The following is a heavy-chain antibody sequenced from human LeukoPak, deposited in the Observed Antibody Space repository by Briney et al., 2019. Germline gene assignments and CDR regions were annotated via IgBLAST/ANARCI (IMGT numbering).Heavy chain of an antibody. D-gene: IGHD2-15*01. V-gene: IGHV4-30-2*01. CDR3: ARGGWWQAYFDY. CDR2: IYHSGST. CDR1: GGSISGGGYS. J-gene: IGHJ4*02. Sequence: SETLSLTCAVSGGSISGGGYSWSWIRQPPGKGLEWIGYIYHSGSTYCNPSLKSRVTISLDRSKNQCSLKLSSVTAADTAVYYCARGGWWQAYFDYWGQGTLVTVSS.